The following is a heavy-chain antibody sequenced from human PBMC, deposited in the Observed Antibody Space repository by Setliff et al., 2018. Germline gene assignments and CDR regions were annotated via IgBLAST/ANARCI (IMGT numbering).Heavy chain of an antibody. J-gene: IGHJ6*02. CDR2: ISYDGSNK. CDR1: GFTFSSYA. Sequence: QAGGSLRFSCAASGFTFSSYAMHWVRQAPGKGLEWVAVISYDGSNKYYADSVKGRFTISRDNSKNTLYLQMNSLRAEDTAVYYCARELLVVAANPPGYGMDVWGQGTTVTVSS. V-gene: IGHV3-30-3*01. D-gene: IGHD2-15*01. CDR3: ARELLVVAANPPGYGMDV.